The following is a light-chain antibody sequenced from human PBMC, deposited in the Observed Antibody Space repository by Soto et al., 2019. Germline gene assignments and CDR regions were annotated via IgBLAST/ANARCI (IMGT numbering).Light chain of an antibody. Sequence: EIVLTQSPGTLSLSPGERATISCRASQSVSRYLAWYQQKPGQAPSLRIYDASYRATGIPARFSGSGSGTDFTLTISSLEPEDFAIYYCQQRSNWITFGQGTRLEIK. V-gene: IGKV3-11*01. CDR1: QSVSRY. CDR3: QQRSNWIT. CDR2: DAS. J-gene: IGKJ5*01.